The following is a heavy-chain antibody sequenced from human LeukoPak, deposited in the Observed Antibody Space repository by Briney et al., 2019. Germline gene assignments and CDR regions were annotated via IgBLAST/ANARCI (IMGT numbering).Heavy chain of an antibody. D-gene: IGHD4-17*01. CDR1: GFTFSDYY. V-gene: IGHV3-11*06. Sequence: GGSLRLSCAAPGFTFSDYYMSWIRQAPGKGLEWVSYISSSSSYTNYADSVKGRFTISRDNAKNSLYLQMNSLRAEDTAVYYCARDRQDYGDSEGPWYFDLWGRGTLVTVSS. CDR2: ISSSSSYT. J-gene: IGHJ2*01. CDR3: ARDRQDYGDSEGPWYFDL.